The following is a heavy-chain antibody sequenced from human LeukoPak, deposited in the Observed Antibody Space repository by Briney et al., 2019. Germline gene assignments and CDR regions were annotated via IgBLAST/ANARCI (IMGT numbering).Heavy chain of an antibody. CDR1: GYSLSSGYY. V-gene: IGHV4-38-2*01. D-gene: IGHD3-22*01. J-gene: IGHJ4*02. Sequence: PSETLSLTWAVSGYSLSSGYYWGWIRQSPEKGLEWIGSIYHSGTTYYNPSLKSRVTISIDTSKNQFSLNLNSVTAADTAVYYCAWKYYYDSSGYFYVDQWGQGILVTVSS. CDR2: IYHSGTT. CDR3: AWKYYYDSSGYFYVDQ.